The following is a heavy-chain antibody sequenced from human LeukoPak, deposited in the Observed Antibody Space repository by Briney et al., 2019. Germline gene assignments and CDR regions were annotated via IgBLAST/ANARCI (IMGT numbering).Heavy chain of an antibody. J-gene: IGHJ6*02. Sequence: PGGSLRLSCAASGFTFSSYGMHWVRQAPGKGLEWVAVISYDGRNKYYADSVEGRFTISRDNSKNTLYLQMNSLRAEDTAVYYCAKDLRIVVVPAAMAEGYYYYGMDVWGQGTTVTVSS. V-gene: IGHV3-30*18. CDR3: AKDLRIVVVPAAMAEGYYYYGMDV. D-gene: IGHD2-2*01. CDR2: ISYDGRNK. CDR1: GFTFSSYG.